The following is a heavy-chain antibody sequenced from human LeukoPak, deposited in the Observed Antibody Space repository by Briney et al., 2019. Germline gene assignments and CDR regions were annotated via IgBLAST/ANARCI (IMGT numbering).Heavy chain of an antibody. CDR2: IYYSGST. CDR3: ARRRGYCSSTSCYTISHYYYYMDV. D-gene: IGHD2-2*02. CDR1: GGSISSSSYY. Sequence: SETLSLTCTVSGGSISSSSYYWGWIRQPPGEGLEWIGSIYYSGSTYYNPSLKSRVTISVDTSKNQFSLKLSSVTAADTAVYYCARRRGYCSSTSCYTISHYYYYMDVWGKGTTVTVSS. V-gene: IGHV4-39*07. J-gene: IGHJ6*03.